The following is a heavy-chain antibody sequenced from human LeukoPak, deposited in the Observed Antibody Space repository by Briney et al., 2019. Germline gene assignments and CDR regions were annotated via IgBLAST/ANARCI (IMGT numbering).Heavy chain of an antibody. CDR2: INPSGGST. D-gene: IGHD3-22*01. V-gene: IGHV1-46*01. CDR1: GYTFTSYY. J-gene: IGHJ4*02. CDR3: ARDKDYYDSSGYYYIDY. Sequence: GASVKVSCKXSGYTFTSYYMHWVRQAPGQGLEWMGIINPSGGSTSYSQKFQGRVTMTRDTSTSTVYMELSSLRSEDTAVYYCARDKDYYDSSGYYYIDYWGQGTLVTVSS.